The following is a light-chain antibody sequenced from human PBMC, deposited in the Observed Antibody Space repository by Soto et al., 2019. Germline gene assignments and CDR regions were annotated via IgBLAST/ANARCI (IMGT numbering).Light chain of an antibody. CDR2: GAS. V-gene: IGKV3-20*01. Sequence: EIVLTQSPGTLSLSPGYESTLSCKASQAVTSKFLAWYQQKPGQPPRLLILGASTRATGIADRFSGSGSGTDFTLTISRLEPEDFAVYCCQQYGDSLLTFGGGTKGDIK. CDR1: QAVTSKF. J-gene: IGKJ4*01. CDR3: QQYGDSLLT.